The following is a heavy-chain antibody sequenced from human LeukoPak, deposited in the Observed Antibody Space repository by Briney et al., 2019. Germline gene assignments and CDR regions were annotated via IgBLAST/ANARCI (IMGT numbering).Heavy chain of an antibody. D-gene: IGHD3-22*01. CDR3: AKDLGYYYDSSGYYYFDY. V-gene: IGHV3-23*01. Sequence: GGSLRLSCAASGFTFSSYAMTWVRQAPGKGLEWVSVIGYSGGDIQYADSVKGRFTISRDNSKNTLYLQMNSLRAEDTAVYYCAKDLGYYYDSSGYYYFDYWGQGALVTVSS. J-gene: IGHJ4*02. CDR1: GFTFSSYA. CDR2: IGYSGGDI.